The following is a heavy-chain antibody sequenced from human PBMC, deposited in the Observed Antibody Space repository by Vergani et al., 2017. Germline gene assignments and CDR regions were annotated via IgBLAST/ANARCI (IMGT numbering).Heavy chain of an antibody. CDR3: AREMSNEGFDY. V-gene: IGHV3-11*04. CDR1: GFTFSDYY. D-gene: IGHD4-11*01. J-gene: IGHJ4*02. Sequence: QVQLVESGGGLVKPGGSLRLSCAASGFTFSDYYMSWIRQAPGKGLEWVSYISSSGSTIYYADSVKGRFTISRDNAKNSLFLQMSSLKVEDTGVYYCAREMSNEGFDYWGQGTRVTVSS. CDR2: ISSSGSTI.